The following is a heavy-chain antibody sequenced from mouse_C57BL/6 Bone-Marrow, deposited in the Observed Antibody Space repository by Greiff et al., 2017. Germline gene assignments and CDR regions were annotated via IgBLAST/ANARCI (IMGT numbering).Heavy chain of an antibody. CDR1: GYTFTSYW. J-gene: IGHJ1*03. CDR3: ARSGRGRREAFWYFDV. D-gene: IGHD3-1*01. V-gene: IGHV1-72*01. Sequence: VQLQQPGAELVKPGASVKLSCKASGYTFTSYWMHWVKQRPGRGLEWIGRIDPNSGGTKYNEKFKSKATLTVDKPSSTAYMQLSSLTSEDSAVYYCARSGRGRREAFWYFDVWGTGTTVTVSS. CDR2: IDPNSGGT.